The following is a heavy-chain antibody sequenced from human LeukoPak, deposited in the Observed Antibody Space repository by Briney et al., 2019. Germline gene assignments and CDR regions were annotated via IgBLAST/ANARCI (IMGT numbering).Heavy chain of an antibody. V-gene: IGHV1-2*02. CDR1: GYTLTGYY. Sequence: GASVKVSCKASGYTLTGYYMHWVRQAPGQGLEWMGWINPNSGGTNYAQKFQGRVTMTRDTSISTAYMELSRLRSDDTAVYYCARGTISSSSWYLIWGQGTMVTVSS. CDR3: ARGTISSSSWYLI. CDR2: INPNSGGT. J-gene: IGHJ3*02. D-gene: IGHD6-13*01.